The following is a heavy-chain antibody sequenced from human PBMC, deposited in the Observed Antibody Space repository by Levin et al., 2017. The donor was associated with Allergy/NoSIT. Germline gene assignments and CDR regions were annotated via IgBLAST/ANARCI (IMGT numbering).Heavy chain of an antibody. Sequence: ASVKVSCKASGYTFTNYGISWLRQAPGQGPEWMGWISGYNGNTKSLQKVQGRVTMTTDTSTSTAYLEMRSLRSDDTAVYYCARDRRYWNYPNQDKYYYYGMDVWGQGTTVTVSS. CDR1: GYTFTNYG. D-gene: IGHD1-7*01. J-gene: IGHJ6*02. CDR3: ARDRRYWNYPNQDKYYYYGMDV. V-gene: IGHV1-18*01. CDR2: ISGYNGNT.